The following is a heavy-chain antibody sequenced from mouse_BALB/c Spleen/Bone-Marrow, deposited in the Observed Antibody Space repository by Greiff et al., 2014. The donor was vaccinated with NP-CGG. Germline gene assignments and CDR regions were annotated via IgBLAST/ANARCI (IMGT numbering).Heavy chain of an antibody. Sequence: VMLVESGPDLVAPSQSLSLTCTVSGFSLTSYGLHWVRQPPGKGLEWLGVIWSDGSTTYNSALKSRLSISKDNSKRQALLKMNSLQTDDTAMYYCARSGTDYAMDYWGQGTSVTVSS. D-gene: IGHD4-1*01. CDR3: ARSGTDYAMDY. CDR1: GFSLTSYG. V-gene: IGHV2-6-2*01. J-gene: IGHJ4*01. CDR2: IWSDGST.